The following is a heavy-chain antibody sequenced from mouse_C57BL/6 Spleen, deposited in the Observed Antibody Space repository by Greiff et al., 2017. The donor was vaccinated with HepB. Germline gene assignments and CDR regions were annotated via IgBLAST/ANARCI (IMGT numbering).Heavy chain of an antibody. CDR2: IDPSDSYT. V-gene: IGHV1-59*01. Sequence: VQLQQPGAELVRPGTSVKLSCKASGYTFTSYWMHWVKQRPGQGLEWIGVIDPSDSYTNYNQKFKGKATLTVDTSSSTAYMQLSSLTSEDSADYYCAGSTMVTTDFDYWGQGTTLTVSS. CDR1: GYTFTSYW. D-gene: IGHD2-2*01. J-gene: IGHJ2*01. CDR3: AGSTMVTTDFDY.